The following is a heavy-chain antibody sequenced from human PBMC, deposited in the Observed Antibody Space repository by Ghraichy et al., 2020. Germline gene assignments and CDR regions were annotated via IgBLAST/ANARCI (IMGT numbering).Heavy chain of an antibody. CDR2: INYSGGST. CDR3: AKDLKGIAKNGLFDH. Sequence: GGSLRLSCVASGFTFSTYAMGWVRPAPGKGLEWVSSINYSGGSTHYADSVKGWFTISRDNSKNTLYLQMSSLRAEDTAVFYCAKDLKGIAKNGLFDHWGQGTLVTVSS. V-gene: IGHV3-23*01. CDR1: GFTFSTYA. D-gene: IGHD6-13*01. J-gene: IGHJ4*02.